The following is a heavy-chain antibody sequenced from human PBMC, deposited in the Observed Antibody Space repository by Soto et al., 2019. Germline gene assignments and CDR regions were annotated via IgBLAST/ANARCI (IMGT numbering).Heavy chain of an antibody. V-gene: IGHV3-23*01. CDR1: EFTFSSSA. CDR3: AKGPTIFGVVIVPEYYYGLDV. J-gene: IGHJ6*02. Sequence: GGSLRLSCAASEFTFSSSAMSWVRRAPGKGLEWVSAISASGGGTYYADSVRGRFTISRDNSRNTLYLQMKSLRAEDTAVYHCAKGPTIFGVVIVPEYYYGLDVWGQGTTVTVSS. D-gene: IGHD3-3*01. CDR2: ISASGGGT.